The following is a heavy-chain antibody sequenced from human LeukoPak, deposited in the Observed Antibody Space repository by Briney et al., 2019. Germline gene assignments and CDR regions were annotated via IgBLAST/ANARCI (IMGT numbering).Heavy chain of an antibody. D-gene: IGHD3-22*01. J-gene: IGHJ5*02. CDR3: AREIPRYYDSSGRFDP. CDR1: GGSISSGGYS. V-gene: IGHV4-30-2*01. Sequence: SETLSLTCAVSGGSISSGGYSWSWIRQPPGKGLEWIGYIYHSGSTYYNPSLKSRVTISVDRSKNQFSLKLSSVTAADTAVYYCAREIPRYYDSSGRFDPWGQGTLVTVSS. CDR2: IYHSGST.